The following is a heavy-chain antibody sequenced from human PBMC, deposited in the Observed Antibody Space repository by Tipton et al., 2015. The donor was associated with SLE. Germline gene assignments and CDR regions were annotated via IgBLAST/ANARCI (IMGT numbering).Heavy chain of an antibody. CDR3: ARLSAAVTTVDY. D-gene: IGHD4-17*01. Sequence: QVQLVQSGAEVKKPGSSVKVSCKASGGTFSNFAISWVRQAPGQGLEWMGGIIPSFGAANYAQKFQDRVTITADESTSTAYMEMSSLRSEDTAVYYCARLSAAVTTVDYWGQGTLVTVSS. CDR2: IIPSFGAA. CDR1: GGTFSNFA. V-gene: IGHV1-69*01. J-gene: IGHJ4*02.